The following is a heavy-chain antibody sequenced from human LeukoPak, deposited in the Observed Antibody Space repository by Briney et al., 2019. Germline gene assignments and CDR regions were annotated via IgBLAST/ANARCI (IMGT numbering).Heavy chain of an antibody. CDR1: GGSLSGSF. Sequence: PSETLSLTCGVYGGSLSGSFWSWIRQAPGGGLEWIGEINDSGSTNYNPSLRSRVTISIDTSKSQISLNLSSATAADTAVYFCARDRDYWNYFYMDVWGKGTTVTVSS. D-gene: IGHD4-17*01. CDR2: INDSGST. J-gene: IGHJ6*03. V-gene: IGHV4-34*01. CDR3: ARDRDYWNYFYMDV.